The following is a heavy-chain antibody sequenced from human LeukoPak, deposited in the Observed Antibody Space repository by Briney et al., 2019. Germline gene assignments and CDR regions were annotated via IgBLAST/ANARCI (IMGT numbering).Heavy chain of an antibody. CDR1: GGSISSGGYY. D-gene: IGHD2-21*02. CDR3: ARDPGVVTASDAFDI. J-gene: IGHJ3*02. V-gene: IGHV4-31*03. Sequence: PLETLSLTCTVSGGSISSGGYYWSWIRQHPGKGLEWIGHIYYSGSTYYNPSLKSRVTISVDTSKNQFSLKLSSVTAADTAVYYCARDPGVVTASDAFDIWGQGTMVTVSS. CDR2: IYYSGST.